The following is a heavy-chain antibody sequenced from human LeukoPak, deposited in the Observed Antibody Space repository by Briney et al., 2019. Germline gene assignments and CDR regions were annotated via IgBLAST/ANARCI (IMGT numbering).Heavy chain of an antibody. V-gene: IGHV1-46*01. CDR1: GYTFTIYY. Sequence: ASVKVSCKASGYTFTIYYIHWVRQAPGQGLEWMGIINPSGGGTSYAQKFQGRVTMTRDTSTSTVYMDLYSLRSEDTAVYYCAREETRVGGSCYDYWGQGTLSPSPQ. CDR3: AREETRVGGSCYDY. D-gene: IGHD2-15*01. J-gene: IGHJ4*02. CDR2: INPSGGGT.